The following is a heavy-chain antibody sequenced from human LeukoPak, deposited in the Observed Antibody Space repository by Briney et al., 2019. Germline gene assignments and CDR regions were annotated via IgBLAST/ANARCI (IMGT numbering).Heavy chain of an antibody. CDR3: ARGQQQLSRAFDY. D-gene: IGHD6-13*01. CDR2: IKTNGST. V-gene: IGHV4-4*07. CDR1: GGSISSYY. Sequence: SETLSLTCTVSGGSISSYYWSWIRQPAGKGLEWIGRIKTNGSTDYNPSLKSRVTMSVGTSKNQFSLKLTSVTAADTAVYYCARGQQQLSRAFDYWGQGTLVTVSS. J-gene: IGHJ4*02.